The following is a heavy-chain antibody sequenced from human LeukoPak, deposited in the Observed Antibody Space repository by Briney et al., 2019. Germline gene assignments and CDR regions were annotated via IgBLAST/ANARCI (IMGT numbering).Heavy chain of an antibody. CDR2: IYYSGST. D-gene: IGHD3-22*01. CDR3: ARQSLMSGYYSYYFDY. Sequence: PSETLSLTCTVSGGSISSSSYYWAWIRQPPGKGVEWIGTIYYSGSTYYNPSLKSRVTISVDTSKNQFSLKLSSVTAADTAVFYCARQSLMSGYYSYYFDYWGQGTLVTVSS. V-gene: IGHV4-39*01. CDR1: GGSISSSSYY. J-gene: IGHJ4*02.